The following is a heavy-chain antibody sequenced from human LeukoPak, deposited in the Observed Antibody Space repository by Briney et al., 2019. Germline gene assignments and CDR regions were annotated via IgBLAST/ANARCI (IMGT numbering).Heavy chain of an antibody. J-gene: IGHJ4*02. CDR1: GYTFTGYY. V-gene: IGHV1-2*02. CDR3: ATYSSGWYSAYYFDY. Sequence: ASVKVSCKASGYTFTGYYMHWVRQAPGQGLEWMGWVNPNSGGTNYAQKFQGRVTMTRDTSISTAYMELSRLRSDDTAVYYCATYSSGWYSAYYFDYWGQGTLVTVSS. D-gene: IGHD6-19*01. CDR2: VNPNSGGT.